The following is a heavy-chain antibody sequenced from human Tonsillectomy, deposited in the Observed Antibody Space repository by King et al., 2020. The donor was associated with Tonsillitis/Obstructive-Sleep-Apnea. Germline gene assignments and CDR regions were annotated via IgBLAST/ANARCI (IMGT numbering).Heavy chain of an antibody. CDR3: AGQNLWGYYFDH. CDR2: INHSGST. D-gene: IGHD7-27*01. J-gene: IGHJ4*02. CDR1: GGSFSGYN. Sequence: VQLQQWGAGLLKPSETLSLTCAVYGGSFSGYNWTWIRQPPGKGLEWIGEINHSGSTTYDPSLKSRVTISLDTSKNQFSLKLSSLTAADTAVYYCAGQNLWGYYFDHWGQGTPVTVSS. V-gene: IGHV4-34*01.